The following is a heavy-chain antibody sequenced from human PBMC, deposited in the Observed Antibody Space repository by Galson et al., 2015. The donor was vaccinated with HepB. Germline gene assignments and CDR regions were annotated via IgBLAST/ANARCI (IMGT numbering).Heavy chain of an antibody. D-gene: IGHD5-18*01. CDR3: ARVFLGGYSYGIDY. CDR1: GYTFTGYY. J-gene: IGHJ4*02. CDR2: INPNSGGT. V-gene: IGHV1-2*02. Sequence: SVKVSCKASGYTFTGYYMHWVRQAPGQGLEWMGWINPNSGGTNYAQKFQGRVTMTRDTSISTAYMELSRLRSDDTAVYYCARVFLGGYSYGIDYWGQGTLVTVSS.